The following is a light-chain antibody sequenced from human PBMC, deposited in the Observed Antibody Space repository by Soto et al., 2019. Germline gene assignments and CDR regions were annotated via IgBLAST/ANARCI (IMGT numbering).Light chain of an antibody. CDR3: QQYNNWPRT. Sequence: EIVMTQSPATLSVSPGDRATLSCRASESVSANLAWYQQKPGQAPSLLIIGASTRATGIPARFRGSGSGTEFTLTISSLQSEDFAVYYCQQYNNWPRTLGQGTKVDLK. V-gene: IGKV3-15*01. CDR1: ESVSAN. J-gene: IGKJ1*01. CDR2: GAS.